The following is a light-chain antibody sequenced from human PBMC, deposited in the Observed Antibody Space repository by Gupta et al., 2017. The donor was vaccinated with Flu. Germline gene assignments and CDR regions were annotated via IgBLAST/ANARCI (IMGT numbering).Light chain of an antibody. CDR2: GAS. V-gene: IGKV3-20*01. Sequence: GTLSLSPGERATLSCRASQSVSSSYLAWYQQKPGQAPRLLIYGASSRATGIPDRFSGGGSGTDFSLTISRLEPEDFAVYYCQQYGSSPPYTFGQGTKLELK. J-gene: IGKJ2*01. CDR3: QQYGSSPPYT. CDR1: QSVSSSY.